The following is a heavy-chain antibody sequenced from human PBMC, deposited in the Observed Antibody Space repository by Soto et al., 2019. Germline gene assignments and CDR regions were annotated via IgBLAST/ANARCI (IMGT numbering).Heavy chain of an antibody. Sequence: SETLSLTYTVSGGSISSYYWSWIRQPPGKGLEWIGYIYYSGSTNYNPSPKSRVTISVDTSKNQFSLKLSSVTAADTAVYYCARSGYSYGPNPLLYWGQGTLVTVSS. CDR1: GGSISSYY. CDR2: IYYSGST. J-gene: IGHJ4*02. CDR3: ARSGYSYGPNPLLY. V-gene: IGHV4-59*12. D-gene: IGHD5-18*01.